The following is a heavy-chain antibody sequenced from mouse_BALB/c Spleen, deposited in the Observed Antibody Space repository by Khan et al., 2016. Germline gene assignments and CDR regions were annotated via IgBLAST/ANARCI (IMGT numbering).Heavy chain of an antibody. Sequence: QLEESGPGLVKPSQSLSLTCTVTGYSITSDYAWNWIRQFPGNKLEWMGYISYSGTTTYNPSLKSRISITRDTSKNQFFLQLNSVTTEDTATXYCARWLDAMDYWGQGASVTVSS. J-gene: IGHJ4*01. D-gene: IGHD2-2*01. CDR3: ARWLDAMDY. CDR1: GYSITSDYA. CDR2: ISYSGTT. V-gene: IGHV3-2*02.